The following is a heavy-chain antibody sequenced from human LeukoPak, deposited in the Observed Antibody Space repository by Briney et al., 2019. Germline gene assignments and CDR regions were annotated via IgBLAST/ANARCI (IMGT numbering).Heavy chain of an antibody. CDR2: ISYDGSNK. V-gene: IGHV3-30-3*01. CDR3: ARVLPGYCSGGSCYGYYYHYGMDV. CDR1: GFTFSSYA. Sequence: GRSLRLSCAASGFTFSSYAMHWVRQAPGKGLEWVAVISYDGSNKYYADSVKGRFTISRDNSKNTLYLQMNSLRAEDTAVYYCARVLPGYCSGGSCYGYYYHYGMDVWGQGTTVTVSS. J-gene: IGHJ6*02. D-gene: IGHD2-15*01.